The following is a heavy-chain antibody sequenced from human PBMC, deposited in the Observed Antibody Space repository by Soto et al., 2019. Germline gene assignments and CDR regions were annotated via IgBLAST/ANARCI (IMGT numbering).Heavy chain of an antibody. V-gene: IGHV3-30-3*01. D-gene: IGHD3-10*01. CDR3: ARDRRKWFGESPPDY. J-gene: IGHJ4*02. Sequence: GGSLRLSCAASGFTFSSYAMHWVRQAPGKGLEWVAVISYDGSNKYYADSVKGRFTISRDNSKNTLYLQMNSLRAEDTAVYYCARDRRKWFGESPPDYWGQGTLVTVSS. CDR1: GFTFSSYA. CDR2: ISYDGSNK.